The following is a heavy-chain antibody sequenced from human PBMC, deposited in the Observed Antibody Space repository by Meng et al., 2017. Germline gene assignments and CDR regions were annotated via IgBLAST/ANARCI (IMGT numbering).Heavy chain of an antibody. CDR2: ISYDGSNK. Sequence: QVQLVGSGGGVVQPGRSLRLSCAASGFTFSSYGMHWVRQAPGKGLEWVAVISYDGSNKYYADSVKGRFTISRDNSKNTLYLQMNSLRAEDTAVYYCASMGYWGQGTLVTVSS. CDR3: ASMGY. V-gene: IGHV3-30*06. J-gene: IGHJ4*02. CDR1: GFTFSSYG. D-gene: IGHD3-10*01.